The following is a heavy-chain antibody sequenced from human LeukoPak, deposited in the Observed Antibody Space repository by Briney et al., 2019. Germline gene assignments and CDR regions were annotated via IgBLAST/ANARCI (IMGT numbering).Heavy chain of an antibody. CDR3: AAAYIGGAMVTNAFDI. D-gene: IGHD5-18*01. Sequence: GASGKVSCKAAGFSFTNSAVQWVRQARGQRLEWIGWIVVGSGNTIYVQKFQERVTITRDMSTSTAYMELSSLRSEDTAVYYCAAAYIGGAMVTNAFDIWGQGTMVTVSS. J-gene: IGHJ3*02. V-gene: IGHV1-58*01. CDR2: IVVGSGNT. CDR1: GFSFTNSA.